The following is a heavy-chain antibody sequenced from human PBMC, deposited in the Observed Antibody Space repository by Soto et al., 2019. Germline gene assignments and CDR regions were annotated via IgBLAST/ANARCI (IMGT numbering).Heavy chain of an antibody. J-gene: IGHJ4*02. D-gene: IGHD1-7*01. CDR3: ARKDNWNYGY. Sequence: GGSLRLSCAASGFTFSSYEMNWVRQAPGKGLEWVSYITSSGTTIYYADSVKGRFTISRDNAKNSLYLQMNSLRAEDTAVYYCARKDNWNYGYWGQGTLVTVSS. V-gene: IGHV3-48*03. CDR2: ITSSGTTI. CDR1: GFTFSSYE.